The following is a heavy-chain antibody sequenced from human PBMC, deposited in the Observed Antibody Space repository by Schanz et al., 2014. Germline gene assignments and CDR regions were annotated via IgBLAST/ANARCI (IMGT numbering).Heavy chain of an antibody. D-gene: IGHD5-18*01. Sequence: EVQLLESGGGLVQPGGSLRLSCAASGFTFSTSAMSWVRQVPGKGLEWVSAILGLASTTYYADSVKGRFTISRDNSKNTLYLQMNSLRAEDTAVYYCAKDAENTAMITDYFDYWGQGTLVTGSS. J-gene: IGHJ4*02. CDR3: AKDAENTAMITDYFDY. V-gene: IGHV3-23*01. CDR2: ILGLASTT. CDR1: GFTFSTSA.